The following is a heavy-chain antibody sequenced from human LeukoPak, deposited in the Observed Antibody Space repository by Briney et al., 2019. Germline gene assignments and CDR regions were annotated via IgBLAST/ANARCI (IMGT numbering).Heavy chain of an antibody. D-gene: IGHD2-21*02. J-gene: IGHJ5*02. Sequence: SETLSLTCAVYGGSFSGYNWSWIRQPPGRGLEWIGEINHSGSTNYNPSLKSRVTISVDTSKNQFSLKLSSVTAADTAVYYCARERMSDCSSRNWFDPWGREPWSPSPQ. CDR2: INHSGST. V-gene: IGHV4-34*01. CDR1: GGSFSGYN. CDR3: ARERMSDCSSRNWFDP.